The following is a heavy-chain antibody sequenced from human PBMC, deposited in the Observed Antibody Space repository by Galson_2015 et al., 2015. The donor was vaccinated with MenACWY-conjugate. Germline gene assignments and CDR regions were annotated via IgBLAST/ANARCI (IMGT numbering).Heavy chain of an antibody. CDR3: AHLYYYDTSGYYRYFDL. V-gene: IGHV2-5*02. J-gene: IGHJ2*01. CDR1: GFSLSSRGEG. Sequence: PALVKPTQTLTLTCTFSGFSLSSRGEGVGWIRQPPGKALEWLALIYWDDGKYYSQSLKSRLTITKDTSKNQVVLTMTDMDPVDTATYYCAHLYYYDTSGYYRYFDLWGRGTLVTVSS. CDR2: IYWDDGK. D-gene: IGHD3-22*01.